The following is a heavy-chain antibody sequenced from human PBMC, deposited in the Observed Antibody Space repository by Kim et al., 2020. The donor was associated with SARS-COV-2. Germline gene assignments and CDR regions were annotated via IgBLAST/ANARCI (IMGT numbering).Heavy chain of an antibody. J-gene: IGHJ4*02. Sequence: GGSLRLSCAASGFTFSTYWMHWVRQAPGKGLVWVSRINSDGSSTNYADSVEGRFTISRDNAKNTLYLQMNRLRGEDTAMYYCVSSRGVLDYWGQGALVTVSS. V-gene: IGHV3-74*01. CDR1: GFTFSTYW. CDR2: INSDGSST. CDR3: VSSRGVLDY. D-gene: IGHD3-10*01.